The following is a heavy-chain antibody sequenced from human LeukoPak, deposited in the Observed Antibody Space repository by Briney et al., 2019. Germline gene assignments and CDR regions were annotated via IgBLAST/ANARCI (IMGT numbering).Heavy chain of an antibody. Sequence: GGSLRLSCAASGFTFSSYAMSWVRQAPGKGLEWVSAISVGGTTYYADSVKGRFTISRDTSKSTLYLQMNSLRAEDTAVYYCAKAFPPLAYGDYPPFDYWGQGTLVTVSS. V-gene: IGHV3-23*01. J-gene: IGHJ4*02. CDR3: AKAFPPLAYGDYPPFDY. CDR2: ISVGGTT. D-gene: IGHD4-17*01. CDR1: GFTFSSYA.